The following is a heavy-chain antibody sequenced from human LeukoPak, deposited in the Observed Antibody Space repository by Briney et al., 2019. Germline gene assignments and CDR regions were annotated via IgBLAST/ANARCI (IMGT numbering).Heavy chain of an antibody. D-gene: IGHD4-23*01. CDR3: ARDRGGNSDFDY. CDR1: GFSFDDYA. J-gene: IGHJ4*02. Sequence: GGSLRLSCAASGFSFDDYAMHWVRHAPGTGLEWVSSISSSSSYIYYADSVKGRFTISRDNAKNSLYLQMNSLRAEDTAVYYCARDRGGNSDFDYWGQGTLVTVSS. CDR2: ISSSSSYI. V-gene: IGHV3-21*01.